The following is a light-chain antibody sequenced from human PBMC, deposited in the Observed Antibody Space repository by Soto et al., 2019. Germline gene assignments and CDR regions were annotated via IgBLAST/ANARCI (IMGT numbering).Light chain of an antibody. V-gene: IGKV3-20*01. CDR2: GAS. Sequence: EIVLTQSPGTLSLSPGERATLSCRASQSVKSNNLAWYQQIPGQSPRLLIYGASSRVTGIPDRFSGSGSGTDFNLTITRVETEDFALYYCQQYGSPALSFGGGTKVEI. CDR3: QQYGSPALS. CDR1: QSVKSNN. J-gene: IGKJ4*01.